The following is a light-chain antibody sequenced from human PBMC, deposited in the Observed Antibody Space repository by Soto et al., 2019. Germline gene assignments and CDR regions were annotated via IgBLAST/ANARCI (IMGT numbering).Light chain of an antibody. CDR3: RSYTSSRTVV. CDR1: SSDVGGYNY. V-gene: IGLV2-14*01. Sequence: QSALTQPASVSGSPGQSITISCTGTSSDVGGYNYVSWYQQHPGKAPKLMIYDVSNRPSGVSNRFSGSKSGNTASLTISGLQAEDAADYYCRSYTSSRTVVFGGGTQLTVL. CDR2: DVS. J-gene: IGLJ2*01.